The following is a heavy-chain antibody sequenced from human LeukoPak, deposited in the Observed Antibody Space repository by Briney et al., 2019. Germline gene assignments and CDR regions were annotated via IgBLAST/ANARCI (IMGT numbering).Heavy chain of an antibody. D-gene: IGHD6-13*01. Sequence: SGTLSLTCTVSGGSISSYYWSWIRQPPGKGLEWIGYIYYSGSTNYNPSLKSRVTISVDTSKNQFSLKLSSVTAADTAVYYCARGYGIAAAGTRIDYWGQGTLVTVSS. CDR1: GGSISSYY. CDR3: ARGYGIAAAGTRIDY. CDR2: IYYSGST. J-gene: IGHJ4*02. V-gene: IGHV4-59*12.